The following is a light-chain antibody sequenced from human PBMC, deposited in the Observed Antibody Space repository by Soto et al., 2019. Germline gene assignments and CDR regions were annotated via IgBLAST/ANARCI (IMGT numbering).Light chain of an antibody. CDR1: QNINSY. CDR3: QESYNLHT. Sequence: DIQMTQSPSSLSASVGDRVTITCRASQNINSYLNWYQQKVGKAPKLLINAASTLQSGVPLRFRGSGAGTDFTLTISSLQPEDVATYYCQESYNLHTFGGGTKVEIK. CDR2: AAS. J-gene: IGKJ4*01. V-gene: IGKV1-39*01.